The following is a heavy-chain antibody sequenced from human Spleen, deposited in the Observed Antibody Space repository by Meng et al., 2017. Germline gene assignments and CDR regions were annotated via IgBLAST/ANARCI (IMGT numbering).Heavy chain of an antibody. V-gene: IGHV3-30*01. Sequence: GESLKISCAASGFTFNSYAIQWVRQAPGKGLEWVAVISYDGSNKYYADSVKGRFTISRDNSKNTLYLQMNSLRAEDTAVYYCASNRGYSGYDMDVWGQGTTVTVSS. J-gene: IGHJ6*02. CDR1: GFTFNSYA. CDR2: ISYDGSNK. D-gene: IGHD5-12*01. CDR3: ASNRGYSGYDMDV.